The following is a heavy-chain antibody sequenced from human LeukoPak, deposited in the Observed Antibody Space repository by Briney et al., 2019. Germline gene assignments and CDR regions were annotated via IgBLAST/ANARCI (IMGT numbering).Heavy chain of an antibody. V-gene: IGHV3-33*01. CDR3: ARAPFTYDSSGDSFDI. CDR1: GFTFSSYG. D-gene: IGHD3-22*01. J-gene: IGHJ3*02. CDR2: IWDDGSNK. Sequence: GGSLRLSCAASGFTFSSYGMHWVRQAPGKGLEGVAVIWDDGSNKYYADPVKGRFTISRDNSKNTLYLQMNSLRAEDTAVYYCARAPFTYDSSGDSFDIWGQGTMVTVSS.